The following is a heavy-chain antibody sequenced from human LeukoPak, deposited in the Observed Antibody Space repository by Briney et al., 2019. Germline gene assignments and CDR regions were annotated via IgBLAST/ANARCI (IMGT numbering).Heavy chain of an antibody. Sequence: GGSLRLSCAASGFTFSNAWMNWVRQAPGKGLEWVGRIKSKTDGGTTDYAAPVKGRFTISRGDSKNTLYLQMNSLKTEDTAVYYCTTRAYSGSYYAIDYWGQGTLVTVSS. J-gene: IGHJ4*02. CDR3: TTRAYSGSYYAIDY. CDR2: IKSKTDGGTT. V-gene: IGHV3-15*07. D-gene: IGHD1-26*01. CDR1: GFTFSNAW.